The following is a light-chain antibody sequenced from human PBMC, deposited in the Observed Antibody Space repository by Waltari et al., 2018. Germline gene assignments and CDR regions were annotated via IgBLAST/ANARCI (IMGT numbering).Light chain of an antibody. CDR3: QQYGDSPYT. V-gene: IGKV3-20*01. J-gene: IGKJ2*01. CDR1: QSVSSSY. Sequence: EIVLTQSPGTPSLSPGERATLSCRSSQSVSSSYLAWYQHKPGQPPRLLISGASSRAPGIPDRFSGSESGTDFTLVINRLEPEDFAVYFCQQYGDSPYTFGQGTKLEIK. CDR2: GAS.